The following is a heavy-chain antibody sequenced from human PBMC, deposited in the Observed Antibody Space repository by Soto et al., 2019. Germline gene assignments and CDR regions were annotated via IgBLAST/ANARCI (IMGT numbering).Heavy chain of an antibody. CDR3: AKDKRPVGAWDFDY. Sequence: EVHLLESGGDLVQPGGSLRLSCAASGFTFNQYTMSWVRQVPGKGLEWVSGINGGDGPTYYADSVKGRFTISRDNSQNTLYLQMNSLRVEDTAIYYCAKDKRPVGAWDFDYWGQGTLVTVSS. J-gene: IGHJ4*02. CDR2: INGGDGPT. D-gene: IGHD1-1*01. V-gene: IGHV3-23*01. CDR1: GFTFNQYT.